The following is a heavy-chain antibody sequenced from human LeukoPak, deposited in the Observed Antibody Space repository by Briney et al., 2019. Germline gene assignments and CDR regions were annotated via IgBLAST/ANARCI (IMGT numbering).Heavy chain of an antibody. D-gene: IGHD2-15*01. CDR3: ARHHQWSAQTYGWEFDS. CDR1: RGSFSGNY. V-gene: IGHV4-34*01. J-gene: IGHJ4*02. Sequence: PSETLSLTCTVFRGSFSGNYWTWIRQPPGKGLEWIGDISHSGSANYNPSLNSRVTISVDTSKNQFSLKLSSVTAADTAVYYCARHHQWSAQTYGWEFDSWGQGILVTVSS. CDR2: ISHSGSA.